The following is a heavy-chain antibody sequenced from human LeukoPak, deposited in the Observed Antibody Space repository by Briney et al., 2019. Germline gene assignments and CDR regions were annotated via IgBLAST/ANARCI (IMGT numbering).Heavy chain of an antibody. CDR3: ARGDGCSSTSCYSYYYYYYYMDV. Sequence: ASVKVSCKASGGTFSSYAISWVRQAPGQGLEWMGGIIPIFGTANYAQKFQCRVTITADESTSTAYMELSSLRSEDTAVYYCARGDGCSSTSCYSYYYYYYYMDVWGKGTTVTVSS. D-gene: IGHD2-2*01. V-gene: IGHV1-69*13. J-gene: IGHJ6*03. CDR1: GGTFSSYA. CDR2: IIPIFGTA.